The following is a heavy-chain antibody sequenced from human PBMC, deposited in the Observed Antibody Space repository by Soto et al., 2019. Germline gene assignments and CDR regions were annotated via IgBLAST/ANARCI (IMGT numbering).Heavy chain of an antibody. V-gene: IGHV1-8*01. Sequence: ASVKVSCKASGYSFTNNDVSWVRQATGQGLEWMGWMNPGSGDTGYAQKFQGRVTMTRDISIATAYMELSSLRSDDTAIYYCARMATFGSLNWFDPWGQGTLVTVYS. CDR2: MNPGSGDT. J-gene: IGHJ5*02. D-gene: IGHD3-16*01. CDR1: GYSFTNND. CDR3: ARMATFGSLNWFDP.